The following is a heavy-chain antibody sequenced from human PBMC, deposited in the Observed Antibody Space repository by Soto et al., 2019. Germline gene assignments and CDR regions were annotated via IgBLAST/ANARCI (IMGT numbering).Heavy chain of an antibody. J-gene: IGHJ6*03. CDR3: AASLGDYDYYYMDV. Sequence: ASVKVSCKASGFTFTSSAMQWVRQARGQRLEWIGWIVVGSGNTNYAQKFQERVTITRDMSTSTAYMELSSLRSEDTAVYYCAASLGDYDYYYMDVWGKGTTVTVSS. V-gene: IGHV1-58*02. CDR2: IVVGSGNT. D-gene: IGHD2-15*01. CDR1: GFTFTSSA.